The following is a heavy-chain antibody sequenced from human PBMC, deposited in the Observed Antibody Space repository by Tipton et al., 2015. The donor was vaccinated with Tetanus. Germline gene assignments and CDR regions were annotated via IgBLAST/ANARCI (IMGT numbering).Heavy chain of an antibody. CDR1: GGTFNSYA. D-gene: IGHD3-10*01. J-gene: IGHJ2*01. CDR3: ARGKGYTGSGSYWYFDL. CDR2: IIPVFGTS. V-gene: IGHV1-69*06. Sequence: QSGAEVKKPGSSVRVSCKTSGGTFNSYAISWVRQAPGQGLEWMGGIIPVFGTSNYAQNFQDRVTVTADKSTSTVYMELRSLRPDDTAVYYCARGKGYTGSGSYWYFDLWGRGTLVTVSS.